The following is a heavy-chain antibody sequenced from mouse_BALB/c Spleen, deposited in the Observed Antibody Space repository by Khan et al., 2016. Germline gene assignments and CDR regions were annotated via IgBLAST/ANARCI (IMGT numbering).Heavy chain of an antibody. CDR1: GYTFTEYI. CDR3: ARHEGRTMITTVYFDY. D-gene: IGHD2-4*01. J-gene: IGHJ2*01. CDR2: FYPGSGSI. V-gene: IGHV1-62-2*01. Sequence: QVQLKQSGAELVKPGASVKLSCKASGYTFTEYIIHWVKQRPGQGLEWIGWFYPGSGSIKYNEKFKDKATLTADKSSSTGYMELSRLTSEDSAVYFCARHEGRTMITTVYFDYWGQGTTLTVSS.